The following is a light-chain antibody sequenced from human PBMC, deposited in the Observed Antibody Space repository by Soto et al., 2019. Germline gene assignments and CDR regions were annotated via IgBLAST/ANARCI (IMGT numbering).Light chain of an antibody. J-gene: IGKJ2*01. V-gene: IGKV3-20*01. CDR3: QQYGNSPPNT. CDR1: QSVSNSY. Sequence: EIVLTQSPGTLSLSPGERAILSCRASQSVSNSYLAWYQQKPGQAPRLLIYGASSRATGIPDRFSGSGSGTDFTLTISRLEPEDFAVYYCQQYGNSPPNTFGQGTKLEIK. CDR2: GAS.